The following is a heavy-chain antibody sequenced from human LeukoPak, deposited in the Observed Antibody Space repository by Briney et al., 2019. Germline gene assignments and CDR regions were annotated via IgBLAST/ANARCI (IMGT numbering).Heavy chain of an antibody. CDR2: IYTSGST. V-gene: IGHV4-61*02. D-gene: IGHD1-26*01. Sequence: PSETLSLTCTVSGGSISSGSYYWSWIRQPAGKGLEWIGRIYTSGSTNYNPSLKSRVTISVDTSKNQFSLKLSSVTAADTAVYYCARGPGYSYYWGQGTLVTVSS. J-gene: IGHJ4*02. CDR1: GGSISSGSYY. CDR3: ARGPGYSYY.